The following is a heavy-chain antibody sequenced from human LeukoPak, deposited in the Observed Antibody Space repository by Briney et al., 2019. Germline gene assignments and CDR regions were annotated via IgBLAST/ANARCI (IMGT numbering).Heavy chain of an antibody. CDR2: INHSGST. D-gene: IGHD7-27*01. Sequence: SETLSLTCAVYGGSFSGYYWSWIRQPPGKGLEWIGEINHSGSTNYNPSLKSRVTISVDTSKNQFSLRLNSVTAADTAVYYCASSLSTGESLDYSGQGTLVTVSS. J-gene: IGHJ4*02. V-gene: IGHV4-34*01. CDR3: ASSLSTGESLDY. CDR1: GGSFSGYY.